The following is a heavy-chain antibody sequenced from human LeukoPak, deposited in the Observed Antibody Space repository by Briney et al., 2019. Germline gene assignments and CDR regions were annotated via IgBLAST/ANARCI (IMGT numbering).Heavy chain of an antibody. Sequence: GTSLRLSCAASGFTLSVFSIHWVRQAPGKGLEWVANIKPDGSEKYYVDSVKGRFTISRDNAKNSLYLQMNSLRAEDTAVYYCAKDRGLYGMDVWGQGTTVTVSS. CDR1: GFTLSVFS. J-gene: IGHJ6*02. CDR3: AKDRGLYGMDV. V-gene: IGHV3-7*03. D-gene: IGHD6-25*01. CDR2: IKPDGSEK.